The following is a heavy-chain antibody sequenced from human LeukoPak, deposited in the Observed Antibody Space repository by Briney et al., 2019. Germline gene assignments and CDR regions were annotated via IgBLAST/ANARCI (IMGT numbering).Heavy chain of an antibody. J-gene: IGHJ4*02. CDR3: ARERYCSGGSCYFTDFDY. D-gene: IGHD2-15*01. Sequence: ASLKVSCKASGYTFTSYGISWVRQAPGQGLEWMGWISAYNGNTNYAQKLKGRVTMTTDTSTSTAYMELRSLRSDDTAVYYCARERYCSGGSCYFTDFDYWGQGTLVTVSS. CDR2: ISAYNGNT. V-gene: IGHV1-18*01. CDR1: GYTFTSYG.